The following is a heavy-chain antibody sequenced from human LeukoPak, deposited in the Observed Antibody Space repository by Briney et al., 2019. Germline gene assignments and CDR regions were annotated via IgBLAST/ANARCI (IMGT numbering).Heavy chain of an antibody. Sequence: GGSLRLSCAASQFTLSSSWMRWVRQAPGKGLEWVANIKQDGSEKYYADSVKGRFTISRDNARNSLYLQMNSLRAEDTAVYYCARDKVVGPSNFDYWGQGTLVTVSS. CDR1: QFTLSSSW. CDR2: IKQDGSEK. V-gene: IGHV3-7*04. J-gene: IGHJ4*02. D-gene: IGHD1-26*01. CDR3: ARDKVVGPSNFDY.